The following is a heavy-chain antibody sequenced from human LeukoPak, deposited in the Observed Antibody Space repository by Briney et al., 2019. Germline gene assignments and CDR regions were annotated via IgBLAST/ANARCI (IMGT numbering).Heavy chain of an antibody. J-gene: IGHJ4*02. V-gene: IGHV3-74*01. D-gene: IGHD3-9*01. Sequence: GGSLRLSCAASGFTFSSYWMHWVRQAPGKGLVWVSRINSDGSLTSDADSVKARFTISRDNAKNTLYLQMNRLRAEDTAVYYCAGGYDILNYWGQGTLVTVSS. CDR3: AGGYDILNY. CDR1: GFTFSSYW. CDR2: INSDGSLT.